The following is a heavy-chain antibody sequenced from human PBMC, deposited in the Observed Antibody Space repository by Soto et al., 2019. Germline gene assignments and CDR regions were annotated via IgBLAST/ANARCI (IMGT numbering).Heavy chain of an antibody. CDR2: IYAGGTAT. CDR1: GFTFSSYR. V-gene: IGHV3-74*01. D-gene: IGHD2-15*01. Sequence: VQLVESGGGLVQPGGSLRLSCAASGFTFSSYRMHWVRQPPGQGLVCLSRIYAGGTATNYADSVKGRFTISRDNTKNTMYLQMDSLRAEHTGIYYCARDPGYDGPDWRFDYWGQGVMVAVSS. CDR3: ARDPGYDGPDWRFDY. J-gene: IGHJ4*02.